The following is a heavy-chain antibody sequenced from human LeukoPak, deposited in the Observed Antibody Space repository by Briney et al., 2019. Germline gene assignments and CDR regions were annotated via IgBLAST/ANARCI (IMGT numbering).Heavy chain of an antibody. V-gene: IGHV3-30*02. J-gene: IGHJ3*02. Sequence: GGSLRLSCAASGFTFSSYGMHWVRQAPGKGLEWVAFIRYDGSNKYYADSVKGRFTISRDNSKNTLYLQMNSLRAEDTAVYYCAKPVNSSSWYSVAFDIWGQGTMVTVSS. CDR3: AKPVNSSSWYSVAFDI. D-gene: IGHD6-13*01. CDR2: IRYDGSNK. CDR1: GFTFSSYG.